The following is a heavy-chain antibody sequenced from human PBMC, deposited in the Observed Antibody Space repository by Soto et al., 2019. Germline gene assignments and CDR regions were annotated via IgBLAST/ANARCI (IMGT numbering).Heavy chain of an antibody. CDR2: ISSGGST. D-gene: IGHD6-19*01. CDR3: AKGGSGWYDVGYFDY. J-gene: IGHJ4*02. CDR1: GFTVSINY. V-gene: IGHV3-66*01. Sequence: GGSLRLSCAASGFTVSINYVSWVRQAPGKGLEWVSVISSGGSTYYADSVKGRFTISRDNSKNTPYLQMDSLRAEDTAVYFCAKGGSGWYDVGYFDYWGQGTLVTVSS.